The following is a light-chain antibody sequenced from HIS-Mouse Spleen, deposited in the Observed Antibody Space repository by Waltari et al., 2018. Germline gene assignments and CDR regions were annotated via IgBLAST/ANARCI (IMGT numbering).Light chain of an antibody. V-gene: IGLV2-14*01. CDR3: SSYTRSSTPYV. J-gene: IGLJ1*01. CDR2: EVS. CDR1: SSDVGGYNY. Sequence: QSALTQPASVSGSPGQSITISCTGTSSDVGGYNYVSWYQQHPGKAPKLMIYEVSNRPSGVSNRFSGSTSGNTASLTISGLQAEDEAYYYCSSYTRSSTPYVFGTGTKVTVL.